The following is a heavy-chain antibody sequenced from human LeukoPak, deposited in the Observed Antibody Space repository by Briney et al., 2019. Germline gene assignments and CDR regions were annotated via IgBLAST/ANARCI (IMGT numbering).Heavy chain of an antibody. CDR3: ARGHVGGYTYGGPFDI. D-gene: IGHD5-18*01. CDR2: IYSNGNT. J-gene: IGHJ3*02. V-gene: IGHV4-39*07. Sequence: PSGTLSLTCTVSGDSIRSSSYYWGWVRQPPGKGLEWIGQIYSNGNTYDNPSLKSRVTISIETSKNQFSLKLTSVTVADTAVYYCARGHVGGYTYGGPFDIWGQGTVVTVSS. CDR1: GDSIRSSSYY.